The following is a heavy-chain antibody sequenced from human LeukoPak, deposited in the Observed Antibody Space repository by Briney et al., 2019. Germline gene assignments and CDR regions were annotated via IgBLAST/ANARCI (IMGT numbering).Heavy chain of an antibody. CDR1: GFTFSSYA. CDR3: AKDSKLRWHYYYMDV. D-gene: IGHD4-23*01. CDR2: ISGSGGST. Sequence: PGGSLRLSCAASGFTFSSYAMSWVRQAPGKGLEWVSAISGSGGSTYYADSVKGRFTISRDNSKNTLYLQMNSLRAEDTAVYYCAKDSKLRWHYYYMDVWGKGTMVTVSS. J-gene: IGHJ6*03. V-gene: IGHV3-23*01.